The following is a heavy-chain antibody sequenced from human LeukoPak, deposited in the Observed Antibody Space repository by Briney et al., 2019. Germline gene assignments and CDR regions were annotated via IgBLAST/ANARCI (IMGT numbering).Heavy chain of an antibody. J-gene: IGHJ3*02. D-gene: IGHD3-10*01. CDR3: ARDAKGPIWFGESGNDAFDI. Sequence: GGSLRLSCAASGFTFSSYSMNWVRQAPGKGLEWVSSISSSSSYIYYADSVEGRFTISRDNAKNSLYLQMNSLRAEDTAVYYCARDAKGPIWFGESGNDAFDIWGQGTMVTVSS. V-gene: IGHV3-21*01. CDR2: ISSSSSYI. CDR1: GFTFSSYS.